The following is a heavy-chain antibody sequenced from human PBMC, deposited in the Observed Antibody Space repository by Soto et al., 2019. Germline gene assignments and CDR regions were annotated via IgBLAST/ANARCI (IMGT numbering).Heavy chain of an antibody. CDR2: ISYDGSNK. CDR3: ANIRNVVYAHNAY. CDR1: GFTFGSYG. Sequence: GGSLRLSCAASGFTFGSYGMHWVRQAPGKGLEWVAVISYDGSNKYYANSVRGRFAISRDNSNNMLYLQMNSLRAEDTAVYYCANIRNVVYAHNAYWGQGALVTVSS. V-gene: IGHV3-30*18. D-gene: IGHD2-8*02. J-gene: IGHJ4*02.